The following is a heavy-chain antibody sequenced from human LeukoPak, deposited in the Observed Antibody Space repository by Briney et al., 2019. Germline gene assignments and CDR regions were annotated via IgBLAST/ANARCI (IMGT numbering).Heavy chain of an antibody. Sequence: GGSLRLSCAASGFTFSSYAMRWVRQAPGKGLEWMAFILSDGSNLYYAYSVKGRFTISRNNSKNTLYLQMNSLRAEDTAVYYCAKDRGTSSFGYYWGRGTLVTVSS. CDR1: GFTFSSYA. CDR3: AKDRGTSSFGYY. V-gene: IGHV3-30*04. CDR2: ILSDGSNL. D-gene: IGHD1-26*01. J-gene: IGHJ4*02.